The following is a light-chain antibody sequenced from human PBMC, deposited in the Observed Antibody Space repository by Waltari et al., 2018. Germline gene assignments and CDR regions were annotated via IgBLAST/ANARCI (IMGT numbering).Light chain of an antibody. V-gene: IGLV1-44*01. J-gene: IGLJ2*01. Sequence: QSVLTQPPSASGTPGQRVTISCSGSSSNIGSYNVNWYQQLPGTAPKLLIYSNNQRPAGVPDRVSGSKSGTSASLVISGLQSEDEADYYCAAWDDSLIGRVFGGGTKLTVL. CDR2: SNN. CDR3: AAWDDSLIGRV. CDR1: SSNIGSYN.